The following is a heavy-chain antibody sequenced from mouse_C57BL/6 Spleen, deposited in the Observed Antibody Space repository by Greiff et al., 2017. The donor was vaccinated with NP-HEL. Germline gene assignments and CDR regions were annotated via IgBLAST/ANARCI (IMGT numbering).Heavy chain of an antibody. V-gene: IGHV1-69*01. CDR1: GYTFTSYW. Sequence: QVQLQHPGAELVMPGASVKLSCKASGYTFTSYWMHWVKQRPGQGLEWIGEIDPSDSYTNYNQKFKGKSTLTVDKSSSTAYMQLSSLTSEDSAVYYCAREDLNFDYWGQGTTLTVSS. J-gene: IGHJ2*01. CDR3: AREDLNFDY. CDR2: IDPSDSYT.